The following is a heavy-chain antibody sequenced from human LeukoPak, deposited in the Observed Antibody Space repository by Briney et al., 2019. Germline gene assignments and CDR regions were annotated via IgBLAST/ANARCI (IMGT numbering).Heavy chain of an antibody. Sequence: GGSLRLSCAASGFTFDDYTMHWVRQAPGKGLEWVSLISWDRGNTYYADSVTGRFTISRDNSKNSLYLQMNTLRAEDTAVYYCARDRHKYNYDSGGYPPYWGQGTLVTVSS. V-gene: IGHV3-43*01. J-gene: IGHJ4*02. CDR3: ARDRHKYNYDSGGYPPY. CDR2: ISWDRGNT. CDR1: GFTFDDYT. D-gene: IGHD3-22*01.